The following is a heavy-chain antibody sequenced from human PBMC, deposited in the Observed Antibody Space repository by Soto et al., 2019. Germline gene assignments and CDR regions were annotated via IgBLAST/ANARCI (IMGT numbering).Heavy chain of an antibody. V-gene: IGHV4-59*01. CDR3: ARVRMASEPEGNYYYGIDV. J-gene: IGHJ6*02. D-gene: IGHD1-26*01. Sequence: SETLSLTCTVSGGSISSYYWSWILQPPGKGLEWIGYIYYSGSTNYNPSLKSRVTISVDTSKNQFSLKLSSVTAADTAWYYCARVRMASEPEGNYYYGIDVWGQGTTVTVSS. CDR1: GGSISSYY. CDR2: IYYSGST.